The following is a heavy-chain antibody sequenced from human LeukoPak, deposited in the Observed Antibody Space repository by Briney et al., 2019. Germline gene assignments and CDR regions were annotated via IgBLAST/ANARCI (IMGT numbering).Heavy chain of an antibody. CDR1: GFTFSSYW. CDR2: ISGSGGST. Sequence: GGSLRLSCAASGFTFSSYWMHWVRRAPGKGLEWVSAISGSGGSTYYADSVKGRFTISRDNSKNTLYLQMNSLRAEDTAVYYCAKIERSGSYCDYWGQGTLVTVSS. J-gene: IGHJ4*02. D-gene: IGHD1-26*01. V-gene: IGHV3-23*01. CDR3: AKIERSGSYCDY.